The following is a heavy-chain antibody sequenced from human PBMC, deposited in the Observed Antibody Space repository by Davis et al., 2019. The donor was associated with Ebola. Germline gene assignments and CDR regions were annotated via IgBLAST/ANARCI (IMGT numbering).Heavy chain of an antibody. Sequence: GGSLRLSCAASGFNFYSYAMNWVRQAPGKGLEWVSSISSSSYFIYYADSLKGRFTISRDNYENTLYLQMNSLRVEDTAVYFCARDPSGGSGWSVGYYGMDVWGKGTTVTVSS. CDR2: ISSSSYFI. CDR1: GFNFYSYA. CDR3: ARDPSGGSGWSVGYYGMDV. V-gene: IGHV3-21*03. J-gene: IGHJ6*04. D-gene: IGHD6-19*01.